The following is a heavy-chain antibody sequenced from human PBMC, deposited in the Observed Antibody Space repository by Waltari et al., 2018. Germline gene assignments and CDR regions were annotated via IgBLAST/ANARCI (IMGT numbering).Heavy chain of an antibody. CDR1: GGSFSGYY. J-gene: IGHJ4*02. CDR3: ARGRGYCSGGSCYYYYFDY. D-gene: IGHD2-15*01. CDR2: INHSGST. V-gene: IGHV4-34*01. Sequence: QVQLQQWGAGLLKPSETLSLTCAVYGGSFSGYYWSWIRQPPGKGLEWIGEINHSGSTNYNPSLKSRGTIAVDTAKNQCARKLSSVTAADTAVDYCARGRGYCSGGSCYYYYFDYWGQGTLVTVSS.